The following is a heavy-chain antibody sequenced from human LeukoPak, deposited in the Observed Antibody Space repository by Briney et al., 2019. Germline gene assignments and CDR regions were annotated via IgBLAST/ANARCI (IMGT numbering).Heavy chain of an antibody. CDR1: GGSFSGYY. D-gene: IGHD6-13*01. J-gene: IGHJ5*02. CDR2: INHSGST. Sequence: SETLSLTCAVYGGSFSGYYWSWIRQPPGKGLEWIGEINHSGSTNYNPSLKSRVTISVDTSKNQFSLKLSSVTAADTAVYYCARLGIAAAGTIWFDPWGQGTLVTVSS. CDR3: ARLGIAAAGTIWFDP. V-gene: IGHV4-34*01.